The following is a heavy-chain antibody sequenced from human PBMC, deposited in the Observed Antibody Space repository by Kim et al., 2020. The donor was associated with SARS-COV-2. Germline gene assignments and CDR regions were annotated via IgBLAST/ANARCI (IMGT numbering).Heavy chain of an antibody. J-gene: IGHJ5*02. CDR2: IWYDGSNK. CDR3: AKDVPEGYFDWFDP. V-gene: IGHV3-33*06. CDR1: GFTFSSYG. Sequence: GGSLRLSCAASGFTFSSYGMHWVRQAPGKGLEWVAVIWYDGSNKYYADSVKGRFTISRDNSKNTLYLQMNSLRAEDTAVYYCAKDVPEGYFDWFDPWGQGTLVTVSS. D-gene: IGHD5-18*01.